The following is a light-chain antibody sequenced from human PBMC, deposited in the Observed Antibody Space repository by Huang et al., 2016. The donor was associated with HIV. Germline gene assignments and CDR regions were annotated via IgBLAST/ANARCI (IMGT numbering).Light chain of an antibody. J-gene: IGKJ4*01. CDR2: DAS. Sequence: EIVLTQSPATLSLSPGERATLLCRDSQSVHSYLAWYQQKPGQAPRLLIYDASNRATGIPARFSGSGSGTDFTLTISNLQSEDFAVYYCQQRRAWPLTFGGGTKVEI. CDR3: QQRRAWPLT. V-gene: IGKV3-11*01. CDR1: QSVHSY.